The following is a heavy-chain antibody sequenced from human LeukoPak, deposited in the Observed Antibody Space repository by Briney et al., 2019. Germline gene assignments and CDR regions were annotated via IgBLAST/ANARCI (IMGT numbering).Heavy chain of an antibody. V-gene: IGHV1-46*01. CDR3: ARESGSQSRFDY. CDR1: GYTFTSYY. CDR2: INPSGGST. J-gene: IGHJ4*02. D-gene: IGHD1-26*01. Sequence: ASVKVSCKASGYTFTSYYMHWVRQAPGQGLEWMGIINPSGGSTSYALKFQGRVTMTRDMSTSTVYMELSSLRSEDTAVYYCARESGSQSRFDYWGQGTLVTVSS.